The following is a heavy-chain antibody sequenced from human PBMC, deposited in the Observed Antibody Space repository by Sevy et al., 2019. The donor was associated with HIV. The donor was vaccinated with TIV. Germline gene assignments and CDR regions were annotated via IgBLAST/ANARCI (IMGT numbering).Heavy chain of an antibody. Sequence: GGSLRLSCAVSGFSFDSYGMTWVRQAPGKGLEWVSAISGSGTRTYYADSVKGRFIISRDNSKKTLDLQMNSLRAEDTGIYYCGKGGGGHYDPDEIAYYFYYYNMDVWGKGTTVTVSS. D-gene: IGHD3-22*01. CDR2: ISGSGTRT. J-gene: IGHJ6*03. CDR1: GFSFDSYG. CDR3: GKGGGGHYDPDEIAYYFYYYNMDV. V-gene: IGHV3-23*01.